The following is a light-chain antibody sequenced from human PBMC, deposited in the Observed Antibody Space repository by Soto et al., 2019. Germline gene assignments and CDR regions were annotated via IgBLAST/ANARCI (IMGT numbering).Light chain of an antibody. CDR2: EVS. Sequence: QSALTQPPSVSGSPGQSVTISCTGTSSDVGSYNRVSWYQQPPGTAPKLMIYEVSNRPSGVPDRFSGSKSGNTASLTISGLQAEDEADYYCSSYTSSSIFFGTGTKVTVL. CDR1: SSDVGSYNR. J-gene: IGLJ1*01. V-gene: IGLV2-18*02. CDR3: SSYTSSSIF.